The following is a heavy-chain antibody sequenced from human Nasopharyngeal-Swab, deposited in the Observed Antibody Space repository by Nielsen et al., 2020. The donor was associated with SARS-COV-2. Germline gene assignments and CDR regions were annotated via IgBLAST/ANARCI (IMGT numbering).Heavy chain of an antibody. CDR2: INSDGSST. Sequence: GGSLRLSCAASGFTFSSYGMHWVRQAPGKGLVWVSRINSDGSSTGYADTVKGRFTISRDNAKKTLFLQMNSLRGEDTAVYYCARGWGSSWLYHYAMDVWGQGTTVTVSS. D-gene: IGHD6-13*01. CDR1: GFTFSSYG. CDR3: ARGWGSSWLYHYAMDV. V-gene: IGHV3-74*01. J-gene: IGHJ6*02.